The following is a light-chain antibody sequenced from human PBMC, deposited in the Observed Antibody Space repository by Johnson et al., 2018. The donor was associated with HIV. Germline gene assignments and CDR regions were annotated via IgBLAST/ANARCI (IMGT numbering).Light chain of an antibody. V-gene: IGLV1-51*01. Sequence: QSVLTQPPSVSAAPGQKVTISCSGSSSTVGNNFVSWYQQVPGTAPRLVIYDTIKRHSGIPDRFSGSKSGTSATLGITGLQTGDEADYYCGTWDSSLNAYVFGAATKVTVL. CDR3: GTWDSSLNAYV. CDR2: DTI. CDR1: SSTVGNNF. J-gene: IGLJ1*01.